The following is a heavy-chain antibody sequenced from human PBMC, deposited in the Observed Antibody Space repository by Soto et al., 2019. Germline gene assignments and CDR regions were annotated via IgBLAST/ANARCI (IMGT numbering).Heavy chain of an antibody. Sequence: PGXSLRLSCAASGFTFDNYALSWFRQAPGNGLEWVSTISGSGGSTYYAASVKGRFTISREYSKNTLYLQMNSLRAEDTAVYFCARQRSYNSGFFDYWSQGTLVTVSS. CDR3: ARQRSYNSGFFDY. D-gene: IGHD6-19*01. CDR2: ISGSGGST. CDR1: GFTFDNYA. J-gene: IGHJ4*02. V-gene: IGHV3-23*01.